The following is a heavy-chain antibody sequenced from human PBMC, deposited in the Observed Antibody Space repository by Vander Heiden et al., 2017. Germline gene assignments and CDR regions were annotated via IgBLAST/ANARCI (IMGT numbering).Heavy chain of an antibody. J-gene: IGHJ4*02. Sequence: QRQLQEAGPGLVKPSKTLSLTCTVSGGSIGSSSYYWGGVRQPPGKGLEWIGRIYYGGSTYYNASLKKRVSISVDTSKNQFSQKLSSVTAADTTVYYCARLGCRVSVGVSAAIRDYWGQGTLVTVSS. CDR2: IYYGGST. CDR3: ARLGCRVSVGVSAAIRDY. CDR1: GGSIGSSSYY. V-gene: IGHV4-39*01. D-gene: IGHD2-2*01.